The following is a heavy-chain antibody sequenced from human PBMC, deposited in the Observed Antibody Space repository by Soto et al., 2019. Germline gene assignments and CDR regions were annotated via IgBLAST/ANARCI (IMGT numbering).Heavy chain of an antibody. CDR2: IYYSGST. V-gene: IGHV4-39*01. CDR3: ASPVVAATRDGRWFDP. J-gene: IGHJ5*02. Sequence: SETLSLTCTVSGGSISSSSYYWGWIRQPPGKGLEWIGSIYYSGSTYYNPSLKSRVTISVDTSKNQFSLKLSSVTAADTAVYYCASPVVAATRDGRWFDPWGQGTLVTVSS. CDR1: GGSISSSSYY. D-gene: IGHD2-15*01.